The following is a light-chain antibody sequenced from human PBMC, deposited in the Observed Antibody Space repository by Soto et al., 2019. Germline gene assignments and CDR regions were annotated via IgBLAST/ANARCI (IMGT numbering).Light chain of an antibody. CDR3: QQYSSLPHT. J-gene: IGKJ2*01. V-gene: IGKV3-20*01. CDR2: SIS. CDR1: QSVSNSY. Sequence: ESVLTQSPGTLSLSPGERATLSCRASQSVSNSYFAWYQHKPGQAPRLLIYSISNRATGIPDRFSGSGSGTDFTLTISRLEPEDFVVYYCQQYSSLPHTFGQGTKLEVK.